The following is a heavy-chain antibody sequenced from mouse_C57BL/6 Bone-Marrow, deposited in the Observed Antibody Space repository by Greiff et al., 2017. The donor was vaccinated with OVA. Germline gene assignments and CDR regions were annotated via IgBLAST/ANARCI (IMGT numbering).Heavy chain of an antibody. Sequence: VQLQQPGAELVKPGASVKLSCKASGYTFTSYWMQWVKQRPGQGLEWIGEIDPSDSYTNYNQKFKGKATLTVDTSSSTAYMQLSSLTSEDSAVYYCARGPYWGKGTTLTVSS. J-gene: IGHJ2*01. CDR1: GYTFTSYW. CDR3: ARGPY. V-gene: IGHV1-50*01. CDR2: IDPSDSYT.